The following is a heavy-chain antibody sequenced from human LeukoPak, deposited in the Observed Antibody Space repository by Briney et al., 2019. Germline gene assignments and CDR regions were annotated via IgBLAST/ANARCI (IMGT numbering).Heavy chain of an antibody. Sequence: GGSLRPSCAASGFTVSSNYMSWVRQAPGKGLEWVSVIYSGGSTYYADSVKGRFTISRDNSKNTLYLQMNSLRAEDTAVYYCARDRLDGQGYSYGYDYWGQGTLVIVSS. CDR2: IYSGGST. J-gene: IGHJ4*02. CDR3: ARDRLDGQGYSYGYDY. D-gene: IGHD5-18*01. CDR1: GFTVSSNY. V-gene: IGHV3-66*01.